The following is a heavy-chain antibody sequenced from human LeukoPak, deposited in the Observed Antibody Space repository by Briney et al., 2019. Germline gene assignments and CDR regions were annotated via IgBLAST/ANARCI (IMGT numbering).Heavy chain of an antibody. V-gene: IGHV4-61*02. Sequence: SETLSLTCTVSGGSISSGSYYWSWIRQPAGKGLEWIGRIYTSGSTNYNPSLKSRVTISVDTSKNQFSLKLSSVTAADTAVYYCARSRAGYCSGGSCYSDAVDIWGPGTMVTVSS. CDR3: ARSRAGYCSGGSCYSDAVDI. CDR1: GGSISSGSYY. D-gene: IGHD2-15*01. J-gene: IGHJ3*02. CDR2: IYTSGST.